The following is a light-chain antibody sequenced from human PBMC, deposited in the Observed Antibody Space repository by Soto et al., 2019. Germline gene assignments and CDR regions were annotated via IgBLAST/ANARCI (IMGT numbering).Light chain of an antibody. CDR1: SSDVGGYNY. CDR3: SSYAGSNNLV. J-gene: IGLJ2*01. Sequence: QSVLTQPPSASGSPGQSVTISCTGTSSDVGGYNYVSWYQQHPGKAPKLIIFEVSKRPSGVPDRFSASKSGDTASLTVSGLRAEDEADYYCSSYAGSNNLVFGGGTKVTFL. V-gene: IGLV2-8*01. CDR2: EVS.